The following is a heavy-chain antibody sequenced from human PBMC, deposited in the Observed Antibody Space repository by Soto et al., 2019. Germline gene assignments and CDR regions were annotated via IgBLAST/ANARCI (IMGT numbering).Heavy chain of an antibody. CDR2: INRDGSTI. D-gene: IGHD6-13*01. CDR3: ARVADCTYSSNCNGRAAFDM. Sequence: EVQLVESGGGLAQPGGSLRLSCAASGFTLSSHWMHWVRQAPGKGLVWVSHINRDGSTINYDDSVRGRYTISRDNAKNTLSLQMNSLRAEDTAVYYCARVADCTYSSNCNGRAAFDMWGQGTMVTVSS. J-gene: IGHJ3*02. CDR1: GFTLSSHW. V-gene: IGHV3-74*01.